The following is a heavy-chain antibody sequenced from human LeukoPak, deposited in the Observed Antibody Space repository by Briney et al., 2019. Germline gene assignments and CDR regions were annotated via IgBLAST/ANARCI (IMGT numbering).Heavy chain of an antibody. J-gene: IGHJ5*02. Sequence: PSETLSLTCTVSGYSISSGYYWTWIRQPAGKGLEYIGRIYSSGSTHYNPSLKSRVTMSVDTSKNQFSLKLTSVTVADTALYYCARDRGFSSGHGGWFDPWGQGTLVTVSS. D-gene: IGHD6-19*01. V-gene: IGHV4-4*07. CDR3: ARDRGFSSGHGGWFDP. CDR1: GYSISSGYY. CDR2: IYSSGST.